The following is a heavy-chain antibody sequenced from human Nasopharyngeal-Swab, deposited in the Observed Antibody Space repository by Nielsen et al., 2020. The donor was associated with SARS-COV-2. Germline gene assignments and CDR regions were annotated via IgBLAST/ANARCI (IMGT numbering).Heavy chain of an antibody. J-gene: IGHJ6*03. CDR1: GFTFSRYA. D-gene: IGHD3-10*01. CDR3: AKGFLDYYYYMDV. Sequence: GESLKISCAASGFTFSRYAMHWVRQAPGKGLEWVTLIWYDGTNTYYADSVKGRFTISRDNSKNTVYLHMNSLRAEDTAIYYCAKGFLDYYYYMDVWGKGTTVTVSS. V-gene: IGHV3-33*06. CDR2: IWYDGTNT.